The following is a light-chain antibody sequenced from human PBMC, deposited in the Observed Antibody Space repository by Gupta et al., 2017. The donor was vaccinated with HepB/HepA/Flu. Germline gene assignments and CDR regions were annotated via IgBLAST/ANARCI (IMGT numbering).Light chain of an antibody. V-gene: IGLV1-47*01. CDR3: AAWDDSLSGYV. Sequence: QSVLTQPPSASGTPGQRVTISCSGSSSNIGSNYVYWYQQLPGTAPKLLIYRKNDRASGVPDRVAGSKSGASVSMAISGLQSEDEADYYCAAWDDSLSGYVFGTGTKVTVL. CDR2: RKN. J-gene: IGLJ1*01. CDR1: SSNIGSNY.